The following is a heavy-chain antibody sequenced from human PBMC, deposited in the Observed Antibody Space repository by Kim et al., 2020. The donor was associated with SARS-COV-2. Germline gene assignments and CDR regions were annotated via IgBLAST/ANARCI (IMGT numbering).Heavy chain of an antibody. D-gene: IGHD1-26*01. CDR2: VHPKDGST. J-gene: IGHJ5*02. V-gene: IGHV1-46*01. CDR1: GYTFTSYY. Sequence: ASVKVSCKASGYTFTSYYIHWVRQAPGQGLEWMAKVHPKDGSTNSAPRFRGRVTMTSDMSATTMYMELSNLGFGDTAVYYCARDLNTAGALDPWGQGSLVTVSS. CDR3: ARDLNTAGALDP.